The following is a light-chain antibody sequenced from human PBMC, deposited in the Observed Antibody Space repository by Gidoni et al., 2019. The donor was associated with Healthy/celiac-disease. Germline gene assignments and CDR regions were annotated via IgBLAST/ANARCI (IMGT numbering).Light chain of an antibody. V-gene: IGKV3-15*01. Sequence: EIVVTQSSATLSVSPGERATLTCRASQSVGSNLAWYQQKPGQAPRLLIYGASTRASGIPARFSGSGSGTEFTLTISSLQSEDFAVYYCQHYNNWPPWTFGQGTKVEIK. J-gene: IGKJ1*01. CDR3: QHYNNWPPWT. CDR2: GAS. CDR1: QSVGSN.